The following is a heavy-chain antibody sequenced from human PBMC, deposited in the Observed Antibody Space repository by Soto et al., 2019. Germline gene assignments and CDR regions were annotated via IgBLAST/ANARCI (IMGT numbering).Heavy chain of an antibody. CDR1: GGTFSSYT. CDR3: ASLFPHGSGSYYNSRRDWFDP. Sequence: QVQLVQSGAEVKKPGSSVKVSCKASGGTFSSYTISWVRQAPGQGLEWMGRIIPILGIANYAQKFQGRVTITADKSTSTAYMELSSLRSEDTAVYYCASLFPHGSGSYYNSRRDWFDPWGQGTLVTVSS. J-gene: IGHJ5*02. V-gene: IGHV1-69*02. CDR2: IIPILGIA. D-gene: IGHD3-10*01.